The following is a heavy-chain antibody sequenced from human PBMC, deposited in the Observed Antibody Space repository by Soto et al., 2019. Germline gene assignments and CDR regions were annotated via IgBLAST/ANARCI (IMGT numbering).Heavy chain of an antibody. CDR2: ISYDGSNK. CDR1: GFTVSSYG. Sequence: PGGSLRLSCAASGFTVSSYGMHWVRQAPGKGLEWVAVISYDGSNKYYADSVKGRFTISRDNSKNTLYLQMNSLRAEDTAVYYCAKDIAPYSSSWYFDYWGQGTLVTVSS. V-gene: IGHV3-30*18. J-gene: IGHJ4*02. CDR3: AKDIAPYSSSWYFDY. D-gene: IGHD6-13*01.